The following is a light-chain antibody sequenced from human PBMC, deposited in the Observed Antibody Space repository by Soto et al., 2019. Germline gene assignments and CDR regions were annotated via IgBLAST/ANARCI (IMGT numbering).Light chain of an antibody. Sequence: EIVLTQSPGTLSLSPGERATLSCRASQSVDSSHLAWYQQKPGQAPRLLIYGASSRATGISARFSGSGYGTALTLTSSSLEPEDLAVYYCQQYGSSPRPFGQGTKGEI. CDR1: QSVDSSH. J-gene: IGKJ1*01. CDR2: GAS. CDR3: QQYGSSPRP. V-gene: IGKV3-20*01.